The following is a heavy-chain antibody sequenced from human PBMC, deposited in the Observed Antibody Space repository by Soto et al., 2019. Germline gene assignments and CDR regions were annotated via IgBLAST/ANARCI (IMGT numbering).Heavy chain of an antibody. Sequence: GGSLRLSCAASGFAFSTYSMNWVRQAPGKGLEWVSYVSGSTGALYYADSVKGRFTISRDNAKNSVYLQMNSLRDEDTAVDYCARYSYSYAMDVWGQGTTVTVSS. CDR3: ARYSYSYAMDV. CDR2: VSGSTGAL. J-gene: IGHJ6*02. CDR1: GFAFSTYS. D-gene: IGHD5-18*01. V-gene: IGHV3-48*02.